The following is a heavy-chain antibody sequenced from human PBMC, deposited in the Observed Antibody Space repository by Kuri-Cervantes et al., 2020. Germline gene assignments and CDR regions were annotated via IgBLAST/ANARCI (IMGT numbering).Heavy chain of an antibody. CDR1: GFTFGDYA. D-gene: IGHD2-15*01. CDR3: PRVDCSGGSCYIY. CDR2: IRSKAYGGTT. Sequence: GGSLRLSCTASGFTFGDYAMSWFRQAPGKGLEWVGFIRSKAYGGTTEYAASVKGRFTISRDDSKNSVYLQMNSLETEDTAVYYCPRVDCSGGSCYIYWGQGSLVTVSS. J-gene: IGHJ4*02. V-gene: IGHV3-49*03.